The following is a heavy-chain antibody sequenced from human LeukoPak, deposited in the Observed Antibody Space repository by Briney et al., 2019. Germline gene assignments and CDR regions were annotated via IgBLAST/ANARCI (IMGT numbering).Heavy chain of an antibody. CDR2: ISSCSSTI. CDR3: ARVLIVGVVIDYFDY. D-gene: IGHD3-3*02. Sequence: GGSLRLSCAASGFTFSDYYMSWIRQAPGKGLEWVSYISSCSSTIYYADSVKGRFTISRDNAENSLYLQMNSLRAEDTAVYYCARVLIVGVVIDYFDYWGQGTLVTVSS. V-gene: IGHV3-11*01. CDR1: GFTFSDYY. J-gene: IGHJ4*02.